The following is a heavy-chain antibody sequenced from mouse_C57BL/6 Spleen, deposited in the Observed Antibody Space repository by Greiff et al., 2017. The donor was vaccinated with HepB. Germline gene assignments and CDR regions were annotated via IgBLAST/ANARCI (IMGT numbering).Heavy chain of an antibody. J-gene: IGHJ3*01. CDR3: DYFDYDGGFAY. V-gene: IGHV1-78*01. Sequence: QVQLKESDAELVKPGASVKISCKVSGYTFTDHTIHWMKQRPEQGLEWIGYIYPRDGSTKYNEKFKGKATLTADKSSSTAYMQLNSLTSEDSAVYVCDYFDYDGGFAYWGQGTLVTVSA. D-gene: IGHD2-4*01. CDR2: IYPRDGST. CDR1: GYTFTDHT.